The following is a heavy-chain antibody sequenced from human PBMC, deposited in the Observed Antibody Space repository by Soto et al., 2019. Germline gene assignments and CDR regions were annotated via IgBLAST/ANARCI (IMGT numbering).Heavy chain of an antibody. CDR1: GGSISSGGYY. J-gene: IGHJ4*02. Sequence: SETLSLTCTVSGGSISSGGYYWSWIRQHPGKGLEWIGYIYYSGSTYYNPSLKSRVTISVDTSKNQFSLKLSSVTAADTAVYYCARDVYYDSSGYQYYFDYWGQGTLVTVSS. CDR3: ARDVYYDSSGYQYYFDY. CDR2: IYYSGST. D-gene: IGHD3-22*01. V-gene: IGHV4-30-4*08.